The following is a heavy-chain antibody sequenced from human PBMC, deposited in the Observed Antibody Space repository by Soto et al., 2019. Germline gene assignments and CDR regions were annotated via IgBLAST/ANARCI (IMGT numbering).Heavy chain of an antibody. CDR1: GGSFSGYY. CDR3: ARVQGSGYNWFDP. J-gene: IGHJ5*02. D-gene: IGHD3-10*01. CDR2: INHSGST. Sequence: QVQLQQWGAGLLKPSETLSLTCAVYGGSFSGYYWSWIRQPPGKGLEWLGEINHSGSTNYNPSLKSRVTISVDTSKNQFSLKLSSVTAADTAVYYCARVQGSGYNWFDPWGQGTLVTVSS. V-gene: IGHV4-34*01.